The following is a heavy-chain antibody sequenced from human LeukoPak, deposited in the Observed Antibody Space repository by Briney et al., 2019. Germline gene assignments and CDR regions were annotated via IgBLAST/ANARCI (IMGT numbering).Heavy chain of an antibody. V-gene: IGHV3-15*01. CDR1: GFTFSNAW. Sequence: KAGGSLRLSCAASGFTFSNAWMSWVRQAPGKGLEWVGRIKSKTDGGTTDYAAPVKGRFTVSRDDSKNTLYMQMNSLKTEDTAVYYCTTLYYDFWSGYALNLFDYWGQGTLVTVSS. CDR2: IKSKTDGGTT. J-gene: IGHJ4*02. CDR3: TTLYYDFWSGYALNLFDY. D-gene: IGHD3-3*01.